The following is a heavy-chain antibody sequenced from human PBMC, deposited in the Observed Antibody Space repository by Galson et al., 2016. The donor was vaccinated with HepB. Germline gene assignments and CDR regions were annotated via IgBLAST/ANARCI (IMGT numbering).Heavy chain of an antibody. CDR2: ISGSGGST. CDR3: ARPLTRRRRLELGY. J-gene: IGHJ4*02. Sequence: SLRLSCAASGFTFNKYAMSWVRQAPGKGLEWVSAISGSGGSTSYADSVKGRFAVSRDVSESTVYLEMNSLGVEDTAIYYCARPLTRRRRLELGYWGQGTLVTVSS. V-gene: IGHV3-23*01. D-gene: IGHD1-7*01. CDR1: GFTFNKYA.